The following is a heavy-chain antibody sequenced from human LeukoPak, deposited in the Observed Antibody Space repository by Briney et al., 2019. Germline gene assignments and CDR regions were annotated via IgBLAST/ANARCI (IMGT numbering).Heavy chain of an antibody. CDR3: ALAAAPPDYYYYGMDV. Sequence: ASVKVSCKAFGYTFTNDYIRWVRQAPGQGLEWMGIINPGGGSPSYAQKFQGRLTMTRDTSTSTVYMELSSLTSDDTAVYYCALAAAPPDYYYYGMDVWGQGTTVTVSS. D-gene: IGHD6-13*01. CDR1: GYTFTNDY. CDR2: INPGGGSP. J-gene: IGHJ6*02. V-gene: IGHV1-46*01.